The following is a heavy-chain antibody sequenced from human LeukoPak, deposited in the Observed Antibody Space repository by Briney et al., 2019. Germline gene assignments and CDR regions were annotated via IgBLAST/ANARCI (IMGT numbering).Heavy chain of an antibody. V-gene: IGHV3-7*04. CDR2: IKQDGSEK. J-gene: IGHJ4*02. Sequence: PGGSLRLSCAASGFTFSSYWMSWVRQAPGKGLEWVANIKQDGSEKYYVDSVKGRFTISRDNAKNSLYLQMNSLRAEDTAVYYCATDIVVVVAAKLYWGQGTLVTVFS. CDR3: ATDIVVVVAAKLY. D-gene: IGHD2-15*01. CDR1: GFTFSSYW.